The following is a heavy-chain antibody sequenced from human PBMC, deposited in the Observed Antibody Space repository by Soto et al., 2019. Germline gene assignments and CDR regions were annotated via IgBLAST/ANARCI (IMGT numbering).Heavy chain of an antibody. D-gene: IGHD5-18*01. Sequence: ASVKVSCKASGYTFTRYCISWVRQAPGQGLEWMGWTSAYNGNTNYAQKLQGRVTMTTDTSTSTAYMELRSLRSDDTAVYYCARDRIQLWPNPKGMDVWGQGTTVTVSS. CDR2: TSAYNGNT. CDR3: ARDRIQLWPNPKGMDV. J-gene: IGHJ6*02. V-gene: IGHV1-18*01. CDR1: GYTFTRYC.